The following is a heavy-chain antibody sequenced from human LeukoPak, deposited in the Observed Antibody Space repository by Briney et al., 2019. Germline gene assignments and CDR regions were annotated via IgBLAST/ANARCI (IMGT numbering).Heavy chain of an antibody. CDR2: IKQDGSEK. CDR3: ARAPGDPPNY. D-gene: IGHD4-17*01. Sequence: GGSLRLSCAASGFTFSNYWMSWVRQAPGKGLEWVANIKQDGSEKYHVDSVKGRFTISRDNAKNSLYLQVNSLRAEDTAMYYCARAPGDPPNYWGQGTLVTVSS. CDR1: GFTFSNYW. V-gene: IGHV3-7*03. J-gene: IGHJ4*02.